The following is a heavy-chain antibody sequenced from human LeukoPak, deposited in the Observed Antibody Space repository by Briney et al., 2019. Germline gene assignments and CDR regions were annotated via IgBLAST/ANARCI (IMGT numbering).Heavy chain of an antibody. V-gene: IGHV4-39*01. CDR1: GGSISSYY. J-gene: IGHJ4*01. CDR2: IYYSGST. D-gene: IGHD3-16*02. CDR3: ARRGGMITFGGVIVPYYFDY. Sequence: SETLSLTCSVSGGSISSYYWGWIRQPPGKGLEWIGSIYYSGSTYYNPSLKSRVTISVGTSKNQFSLKLSSVTAADTAVYYCARRGGMITFGGVIVPYYFDYWGQGTLVTVSS.